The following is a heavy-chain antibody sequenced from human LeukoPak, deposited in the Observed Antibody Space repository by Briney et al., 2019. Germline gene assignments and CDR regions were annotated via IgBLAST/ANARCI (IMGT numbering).Heavy chain of an antibody. D-gene: IGHD6-19*01. CDR3: ARDRGWRLFDY. J-gene: IGHJ4*02. Sequence: PGGSLRLSCAACGFTFSSYAMHWVRQAPGKGLEWVAVISYDGSNKYYADSVKGRFTISRDNSKNTLYLQMNSLRAEDTAVYYCARDRGWRLFDYWGQGTLVTVSS. CDR2: ISYDGSNK. CDR1: GFTFSSYA. V-gene: IGHV3-30-3*01.